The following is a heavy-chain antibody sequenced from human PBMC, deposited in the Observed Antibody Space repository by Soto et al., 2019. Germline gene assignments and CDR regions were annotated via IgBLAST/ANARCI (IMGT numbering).Heavy chain of an antibody. Sequence: QVQLQQWGAGLLKPSETLSLTCAVFGGSFSAYYWSWIRQPPGKGLEWIGEINHSGSTNYNPSLKSRVTISVDTSKNQFSLKLNSVTAADTAVYYCTRVSLTYIRSSAYWGQGTLVTVSS. CDR2: INHSGST. CDR1: GGSFSAYY. D-gene: IGHD6-6*01. V-gene: IGHV4-34*01. CDR3: TRVSLTYIRSSAY. J-gene: IGHJ4*02.